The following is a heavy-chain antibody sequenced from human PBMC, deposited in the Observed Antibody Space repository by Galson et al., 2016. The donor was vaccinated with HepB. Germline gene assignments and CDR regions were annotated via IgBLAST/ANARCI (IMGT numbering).Heavy chain of an antibody. V-gene: IGHV4-30-4*01. CDR2: IYYSGST. Sequence: TLSLTCTVSGGSISSGDYYWSRIRQPPGKGLEWIGYIYYSGSTYHSPSLKSRVTISVDTSKNQFSLKLNSVTAADTAVYYCARGSAFGGVDNWGQGTLVTVSS. CDR1: GGSISSGDYY. J-gene: IGHJ4*02. CDR3: ARGSAFGGVDN. D-gene: IGHD3-16*01.